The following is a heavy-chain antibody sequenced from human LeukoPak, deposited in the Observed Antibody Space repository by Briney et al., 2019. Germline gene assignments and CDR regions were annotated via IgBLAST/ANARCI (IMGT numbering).Heavy chain of an antibody. Sequence: GGSLRLSCAASGFTFSSYAMSWVRQAPGKGREWVSAISGSGGSTYYADSVKGRFTISRDNSKNTLYLQMNSLRAEDTAVYYCAKDWSSSWYGLPVGYFDYWGQGTLVTVSS. CDR1: GFTFSSYA. CDR2: ISGSGGST. D-gene: IGHD6-13*01. J-gene: IGHJ4*02. V-gene: IGHV3-23*01. CDR3: AKDWSSSWYGLPVGYFDY.